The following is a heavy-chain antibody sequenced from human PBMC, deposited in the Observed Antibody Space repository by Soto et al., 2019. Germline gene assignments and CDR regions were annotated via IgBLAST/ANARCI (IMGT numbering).Heavy chain of an antibody. J-gene: IGHJ5*02. V-gene: IGHV4-59*08. CDR1: GGSISSYY. D-gene: IGHD2-21*01. CDR3: ARHASLWWSPGTYWFDP. CDR2: IYYSGST. Sequence: SETLSLTCTVSGGSISSYYWSWIRQPPGKGLEWIGYIYYSGSTNYNPSLKSRVTISVDTSKNQFSLKLSSVTAADTAVYYCARHASLWWSPGTYWFDPWGQGTLVTVSS.